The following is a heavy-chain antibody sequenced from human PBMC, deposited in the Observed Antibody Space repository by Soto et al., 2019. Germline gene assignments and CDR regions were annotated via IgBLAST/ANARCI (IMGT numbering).Heavy chain of an antibody. J-gene: IGHJ4*02. CDR1: GFTFSTYG. CDR2: MSYDGTKE. CDR3: AKEYGSTWIDH. V-gene: IGHV3-30*18. D-gene: IGHD6-13*01. Sequence: QVQLVESGGGVVQPGRSLRLSCAASGFTFSTYGMHWVRQAPGKGLEWVAAMSYDGTKEYYVDSVKGRFTISRDNSRNTLFLPLNSLRDEDTAVYYCAKEYGSTWIDHWGQGTLVTVSS.